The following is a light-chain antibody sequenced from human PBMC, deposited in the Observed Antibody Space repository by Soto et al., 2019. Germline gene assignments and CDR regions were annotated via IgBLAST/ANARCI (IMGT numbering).Light chain of an antibody. J-gene: IGLJ1*01. Sequence: QSALTQPRSVSGSPGQSVTISCTGTSSDVGGYNYVSWYQQHPGKAPKLMIYDVNKRPSGVPDRFSGSKSGNTASLTISGLQAEDEADYYCCSYASSSLFVFGTGTKLTVL. CDR3: CSYASSSLFV. V-gene: IGLV2-11*01. CDR2: DVN. CDR1: SSDVGGYNY.